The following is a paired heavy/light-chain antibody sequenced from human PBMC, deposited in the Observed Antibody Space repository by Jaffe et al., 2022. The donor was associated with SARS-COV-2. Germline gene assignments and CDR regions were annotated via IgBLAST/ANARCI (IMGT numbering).Heavy chain of an antibody. CDR1: GFTFGDYT. CDR3: TPVGYRHDYYYNYVDV. CDR2: IRTKAYDGAP. V-gene: IGHV3-49*03. Sequence: EVELVESGGGLVQPGRSLRLSCTTSGFTFGDYTLSWFRQAPGMGLEWVGSIRTKAYDGAPELAPSVQGRFTISRDDSRGIAYLQMNSVKSEDTAVYYCTPVGYRHDYYYNYVDVWGKGTTVTVSS. D-gene: IGHD5-12*01. J-gene: IGHJ6*03.
Light chain of an antibody. CDR1: QDVSIY. V-gene: IGKV3-11*01. J-gene: IGKJ4*01. Sequence: EIVLTQSPDTLSLSPGDRATLSCRASQDVSIYLAWYQQKPGQAPRLLIYDASRRATGVPARFSGSGSGTDFTLTISSLEPEDFAVYYCQQRYNWPLTFGGGAKVEIK. CDR2: DAS. CDR3: QQRYNWPLT.